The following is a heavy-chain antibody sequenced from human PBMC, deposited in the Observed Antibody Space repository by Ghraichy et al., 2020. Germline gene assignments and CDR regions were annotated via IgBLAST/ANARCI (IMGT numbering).Heavy chain of an antibody. CDR2: IYPGDSDS. J-gene: IGHJ3*02. CDR3: ARKYCPSGICYWDAFDI. D-gene: IGHD2-8*01. V-gene: IGHV5-51*01. CDR1: GYSFTTNW. Sequence: GESLNISCKGSGYSFTTNWIAWVRQMPGKGLEWMGIIYPGDSDSRYSPSFQGQVTISADKSINTAYLQWRSLKASDTATYYCARKYCPSGICYWDAFDIWGQGTLVTVFS.